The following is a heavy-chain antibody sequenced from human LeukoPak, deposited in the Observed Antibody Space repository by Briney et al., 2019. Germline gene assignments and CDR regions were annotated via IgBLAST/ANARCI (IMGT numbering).Heavy chain of an antibody. J-gene: IGHJ4*02. Sequence: SETLSLTCTVSDGSISSYYWSWIRQPPGQGLGWIGYIYYSGSTNYNPSLRSRVTISVDTSKNQFSLKLSSATAAATAVYYCARADASMLQLYWGQGTLVTVSS. CDR1: DGSISSYY. V-gene: IGHV4-59*01. CDR3: ARADASMLQLY. D-gene: IGHD2/OR15-2a*01. CDR2: IYYSGST.